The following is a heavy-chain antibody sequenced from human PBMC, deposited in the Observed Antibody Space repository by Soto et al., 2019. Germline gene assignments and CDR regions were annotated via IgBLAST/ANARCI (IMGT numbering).Heavy chain of an antibody. CDR3: AKTASVGATNYYYYGMDV. J-gene: IGHJ6*02. CDR2: ISGSGCST. V-gene: IGHV3-23*01. D-gene: IGHD1-26*01. CDR1: GFTFSSYA. Sequence: VRSLRLSCAASGFTFSSYAMSWVRQAPGKGLEWVSAISGSGCSTYYADSVKGRFTISRDNSKNTLYLQMNSLRAEDTAVYYCAKTASVGATNYYYYGMDVWGQGTTVTVS.